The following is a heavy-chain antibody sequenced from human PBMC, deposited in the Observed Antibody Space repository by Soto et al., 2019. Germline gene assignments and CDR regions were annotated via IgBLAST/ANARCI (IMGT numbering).Heavy chain of an antibody. CDR1: GFTFSNAW. Sequence: PGGSLRLSCAASGFTFSNAWMNWVRQAPGKGLEWVGRIKSKTDGGTTDYAAPVKGRFTISRDDSKNTLYLQMNSLKTEDTAVYYCTTGWFGEQIDLIYYYYYGMDVWGQGTTVTVSS. V-gene: IGHV3-15*07. D-gene: IGHD3-10*01. CDR2: IKSKTDGGTT. CDR3: TTGWFGEQIDLIYYYYYGMDV. J-gene: IGHJ6*02.